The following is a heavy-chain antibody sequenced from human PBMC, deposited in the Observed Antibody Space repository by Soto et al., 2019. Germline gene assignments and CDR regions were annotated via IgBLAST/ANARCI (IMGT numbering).Heavy chain of an antibody. CDR3: ARGLWFGESQEPFDY. CDR2: IYYSGST. Sequence: QLQLQESGPGLVKPSETLSLTCTVSGGSISSSSYYWGWIRQPPGKGLEWIGGIYYSGSTYYNPSLKSRVPISVDTSKNQCSLKLSSVTAADPAVYYCARGLWFGESQEPFDYWGQGTLVTVSS. V-gene: IGHV4-39*01. J-gene: IGHJ4*02. CDR1: GGSISSSSYY. D-gene: IGHD3-10*01.